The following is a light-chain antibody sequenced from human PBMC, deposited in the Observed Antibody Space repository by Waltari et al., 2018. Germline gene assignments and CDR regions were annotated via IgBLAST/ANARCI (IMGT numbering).Light chain of an antibody. CDR3: ATWDNSLTDVV. CDR1: SSNIGNYF. V-gene: IGLV1-51*01. CDR2: DNN. J-gene: IGLJ2*01. Sequence: QSVLTQPPSVSAAPGQKVTISCSGSSSNIGNYFVSWYHQLPGAAPKLLIDDNNNRPSWIPDRFAASKSGTSATLGITGLQIGDEADYYCATWDNSLTDVVFGGGTKLTVL.